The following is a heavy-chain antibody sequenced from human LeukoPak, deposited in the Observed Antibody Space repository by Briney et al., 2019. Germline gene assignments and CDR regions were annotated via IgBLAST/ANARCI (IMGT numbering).Heavy chain of an antibody. J-gene: IGHJ5*02. CDR1: GFTFSNYD. CDR2: ISDSGGST. Sequence: GGSLRLSCAASGFTFSNYDMSWVRQAPGKGLEWVCSISDSGGSTYYADSVKGRFTIPRDNSKNTLYMQMTNLRAADTAVYYCAKDLSRAVAADWFDPWDQGSLVTVSS. CDR3: AKDLSRAVAADWFDP. V-gene: IGHV3-23*01. D-gene: IGHD6-19*01.